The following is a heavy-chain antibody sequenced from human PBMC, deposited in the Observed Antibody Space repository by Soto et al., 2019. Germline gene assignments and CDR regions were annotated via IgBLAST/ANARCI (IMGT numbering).Heavy chain of an antibody. CDR2: IIPIFGTA. D-gene: IGHD1-7*01. J-gene: IGHJ4*02. Sequence: SVKVSCKASGGTFSSYAISWVRQAPGQGLEWMGGIIPIFGTANYAQKFQGRVTITADESTSTAYMELSSLRSEDTAVYYCASESNWNYPAHLWGQGTLVTVSS. CDR1: GGTFSSYA. V-gene: IGHV1-69*13. CDR3: ASESNWNYPAHL.